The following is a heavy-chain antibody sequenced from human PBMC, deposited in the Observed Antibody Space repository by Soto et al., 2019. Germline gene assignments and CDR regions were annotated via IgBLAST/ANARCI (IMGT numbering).Heavy chain of an antibody. D-gene: IGHD1-26*01. CDR1: GYTFTTYG. CDR2: ISAYNGNT. CDR3: ARGQYSEAAFDI. Sequence: QVQLLQSGVEVKKPGASVKVSCKASGYTFTTYGISWVRQAPGQGLEWMGWISAYNGNTNYAQKFQGRATMTSDTSTSTAYMELRSLRSDDTAVYYCARGQYSEAAFDIWGQGTMVTVSS. J-gene: IGHJ3*02. V-gene: IGHV1-18*01.